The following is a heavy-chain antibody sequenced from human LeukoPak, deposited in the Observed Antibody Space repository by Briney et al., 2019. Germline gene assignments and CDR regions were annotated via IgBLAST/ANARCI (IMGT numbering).Heavy chain of an antibody. CDR1: GGTFSSYA. J-gene: IGHJ4*02. Sequence: GASVKVSCKASGGTFSSYAIGWVPQAPGQGLEWMGGIIPIFGTANYSQKFQGRVTITADESTSTAYMELSSLRSEDTAVYYCARGSPQQLVPWGQGTLVTVSS. D-gene: IGHD6-13*01. CDR2: IIPIFGTA. CDR3: ARGSPQQLVP. V-gene: IGHV1-69*13.